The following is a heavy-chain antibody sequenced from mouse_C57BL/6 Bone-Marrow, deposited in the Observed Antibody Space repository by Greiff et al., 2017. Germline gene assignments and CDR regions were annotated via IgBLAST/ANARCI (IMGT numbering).Heavy chain of an antibody. Sequence: QVQLQQPGAELVRPGTSVKLSCKASGYTFTSYWMHWVKQRPGQGLEWIGVIDPSASYTNYNQKLKGKATLTVYTSSREAYMQLSSLTSEDSAVYYWAILWDDGSSYSYYAMDYWGQGTSVTVSS. CDR1: GYTFTSYW. CDR2: IDPSASYT. CDR3: AILWDDGSSYSYYAMDY. D-gene: IGHD1-1*01. J-gene: IGHJ4*01. V-gene: IGHV1-59*01.